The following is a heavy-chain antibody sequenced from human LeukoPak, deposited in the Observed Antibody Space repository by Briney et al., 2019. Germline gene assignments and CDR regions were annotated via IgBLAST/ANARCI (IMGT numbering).Heavy chain of an antibody. V-gene: IGHV3-74*01. J-gene: IGHJ4*02. CDR3: ASSPYQKGY. CDR1: GFTFRSYW. CDR2: INSDGSST. Sequence: GGSLRLSCAASGFTFRSYWMHWVRQAPGKGLVWVSRINSDGSSTNYADSVKGRFTISRDNAKNTLYLQMNSLRAEDTAVYYCASSPYQKGYWGQGTLVTVSS.